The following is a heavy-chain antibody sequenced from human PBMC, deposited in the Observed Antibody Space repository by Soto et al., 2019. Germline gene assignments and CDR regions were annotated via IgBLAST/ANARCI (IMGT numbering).Heavy chain of an antibody. Sequence: SETLSLTCTVSGGSISSYYWSWIRQPPGKGLEWIGYIYYSGSTNYNPSLKSRVTISVDTSKNQFSLKLSSVTAADTAVYYCARDRRQELGYCSGGSCPTAGGMDVWGQGTTVTVSS. J-gene: IGHJ6*02. CDR3: ARDRRQELGYCSGGSCPTAGGMDV. CDR2: IYYSGST. D-gene: IGHD2-15*01. V-gene: IGHV4-59*01. CDR1: GGSISSYY.